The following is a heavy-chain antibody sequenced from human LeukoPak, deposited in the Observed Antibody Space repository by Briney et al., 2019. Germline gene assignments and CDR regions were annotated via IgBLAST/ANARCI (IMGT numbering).Heavy chain of an antibody. CDR2: ITASSTAI. Sequence: GGSLRLSCAASGFTFSSYAMSWVRQAPGKGLEWVPSITASSTAIYSADSVKGRFTISRDNAKNLLYLQMNSLRAEDTAVYYCARTYYDILTGYNPYFDYWGQGTLVTVSS. V-gene: IGHV3-21*01. D-gene: IGHD3-9*01. CDR3: ARTYYDILTGYNPYFDY. J-gene: IGHJ4*02. CDR1: GFTFSSYA.